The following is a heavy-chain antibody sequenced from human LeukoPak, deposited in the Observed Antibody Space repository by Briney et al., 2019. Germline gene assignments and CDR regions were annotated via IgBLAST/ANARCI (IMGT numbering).Heavy chain of an antibody. D-gene: IGHD6-6*01. CDR3: AKAVPTIAARLCWFVP. CDR1: GFTFSSYA. CDR2: ISGSGGST. Sequence: GGSVRLSCAASGFTFSSYAMSWVRQAPGKGLEWVSAISGSGGSTYYADSVKGRFTISRDNSKNTLYLQMNSLRAEDTAVYYCAKAVPTIAARLCWFVPWGQGTLVTVSS. J-gene: IGHJ5*02. V-gene: IGHV3-23*01.